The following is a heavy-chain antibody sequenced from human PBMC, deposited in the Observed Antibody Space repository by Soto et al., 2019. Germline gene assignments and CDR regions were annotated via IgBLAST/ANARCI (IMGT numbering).Heavy chain of an antibody. CDR1: GFTFSNYA. D-gene: IGHD3-22*01. CDR3: AKDGFDGSGYYGAPDY. V-gene: IGHV3-23*01. Sequence: EVQVLESGGGLVQPGGSLRLSCVTSGFTFSNYALSWVRQAPGKGLEWVSAISGTGGTTYYPDSVRGRFTISRDNSKNTLYLQMSSLRAEDTAVYYCAKDGFDGSGYYGAPDYWGQGTLVTVSS. CDR2: ISGTGGTT. J-gene: IGHJ4*02.